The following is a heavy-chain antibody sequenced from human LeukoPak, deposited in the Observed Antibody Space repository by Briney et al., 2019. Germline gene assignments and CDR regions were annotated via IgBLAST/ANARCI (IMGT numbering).Heavy chain of an antibody. CDR3: AKGPRCSSTSCYPYYYYGMDV. CDR1: GFTFSSYA. V-gene: IGHV3-23*01. J-gene: IGHJ6*02. Sequence: GGSLRLSCAASGFTFSSYAMSWVRQAPGKGLEWVSAISGSGGSTYYADSVKGRSTISRDNSKNTLYLQMNSPRAEDTAVYYCAKGPRCSSTSCYPYYYYGMDVWGQGTTVTVSS. D-gene: IGHD2-2*01. CDR2: ISGSGGST.